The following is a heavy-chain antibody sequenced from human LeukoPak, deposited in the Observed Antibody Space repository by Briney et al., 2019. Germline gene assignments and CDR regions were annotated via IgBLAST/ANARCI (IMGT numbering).Heavy chain of an antibody. CDR3: ARLKYNYGPFDY. J-gene: IGHJ4*02. CDR1: GGSISSHY. CDR2: ISYSEST. V-gene: IGHV4-59*08. Sequence: PSETLSLTCTVSGGSISSHYWSWIRQPPGEGLEWIGYISYSESTNYNPSLKSRVTISADTSKNQFSLKLSSVTAADTAVYYCARLKYNYGPFDYWGQATLVTVSS. D-gene: IGHD5-18*01.